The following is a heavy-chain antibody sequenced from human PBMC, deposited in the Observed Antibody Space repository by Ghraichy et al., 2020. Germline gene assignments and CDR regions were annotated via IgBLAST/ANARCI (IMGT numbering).Heavy chain of an antibody. CDR2: ISAYNGDP. D-gene: IGHD2-2*02. CDR1: GYTFTTYG. V-gene: IGHV1-18*04. CDR3: ARLCSSTSCFTVSNAFDI. J-gene: IGHJ3*02. Sequence: ASVKVSCKASGYTFTTYGISWVRQARGQGLEWMGWISAYNGDPNSAQNLQGRVTMTTDTSTSTAYMGLRSLRSDDTAVYYCARLCSSTSCFTVSNAFDIWGQGTMVTVSS.